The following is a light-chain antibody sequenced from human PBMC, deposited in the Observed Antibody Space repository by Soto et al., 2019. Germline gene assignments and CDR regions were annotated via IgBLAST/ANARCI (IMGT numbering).Light chain of an antibody. J-gene: IGKJ5*01. V-gene: IGKV3-11*01. Sequence: EIVLTQSPATLSLSPGERVTLSCRASPSVTNYLAWYQQKPGQPPRLLIYGAFNRAAGIPARFSGSGSGTDFTLTISSLEPEDSAVYYCQQRNIWPPVTFGQGTRLEI. CDR2: GAF. CDR1: PSVTNY. CDR3: QQRNIWPPVT.